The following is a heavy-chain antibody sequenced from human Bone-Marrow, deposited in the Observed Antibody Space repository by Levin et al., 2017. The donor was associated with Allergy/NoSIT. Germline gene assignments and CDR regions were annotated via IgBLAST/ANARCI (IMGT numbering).Heavy chain of an antibody. CDR1: GGSISSSSYY. CDR3: ARHGRLSLFMTGYYQEGNAFDI. Sequence: GSLRLSCTVSGGSISSSSYYWGWIRQPPGTGLEWIGSIYYSGSTYYNPSLKSRVTISVDTSKNQFSLKLSSVTAADTAVYYCARHGRLSLFMTGYYQEGNAFDIWGQGTMVTVSS. J-gene: IGHJ3*02. V-gene: IGHV4-39*01. D-gene: IGHD3-9*01. CDR2: IYYSGST.